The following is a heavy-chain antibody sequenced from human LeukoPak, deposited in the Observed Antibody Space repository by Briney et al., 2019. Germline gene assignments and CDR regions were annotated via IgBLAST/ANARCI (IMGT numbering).Heavy chain of an antibody. D-gene: IGHD1-1*01. CDR3: AKDPSRNVLDDAFDI. CDR2: ICGLCGST. V-gene: IGHV3-23*01. CDR1: GFNFRRYA. J-gene: IGHJ3*02. Sequence: GGYLILSCSSSGFNFRRYALSGLHQAPGPGLDWVSPICGLCGSTYYADSVKGRFPISRDNSKNPLYLQMNSVRAEDTAVYYCAKDPSRNVLDDAFDIWGQGTMATVSS.